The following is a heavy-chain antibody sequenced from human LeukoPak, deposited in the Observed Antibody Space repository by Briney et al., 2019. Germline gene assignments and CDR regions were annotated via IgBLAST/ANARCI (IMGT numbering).Heavy chain of an antibody. CDR2: ISSSSSYI. CDR1: GFTFSSYS. V-gene: IGHV3-21*01. Sequence: PGGSLRLSCAASGFTFSSYSMNWVRQAPGKGLEWVSSISSSSSYIYYADSVRGRFTISRDNAKNTLYLQMDSLRAEDTGVYYCARSNQADDYWGQGTLVTVSS. CDR3: ARSNQADDY. J-gene: IGHJ4*02. D-gene: IGHD1-14*01.